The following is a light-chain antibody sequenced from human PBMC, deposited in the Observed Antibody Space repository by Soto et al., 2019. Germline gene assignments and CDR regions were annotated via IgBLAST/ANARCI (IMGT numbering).Light chain of an antibody. CDR1: QSVSSNY. CDR2: GAS. J-gene: IGKJ2*01. CDR3: QQYGTSPQT. V-gene: IGKV3-20*01. Sequence: EIVLTQSPGTLSLSPGERATLSCRASQSVSSNYLAWYQQKPGQAPRLLMYGASSRATGLPDRFSGSGSGTDFTLTISRLEPEDFAVYYCQQYGTSPQTFGQGTKLEIK.